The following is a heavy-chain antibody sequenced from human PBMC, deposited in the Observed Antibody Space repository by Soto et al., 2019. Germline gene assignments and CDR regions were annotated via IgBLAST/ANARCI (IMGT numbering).Heavy chain of an antibody. CDR1: GLTFSTSA. Sequence: QGQLHESGGGVVQPGRSLRLSCAASGLTFSTSAMHWVRQAPGKGLEWVAMISHDGSHEYYGDSVKGRFSVSRDNSHNILHLQMNSLRIEYTAVYFCARNTDHRLVRGWLDAWGQGTLVTVSS. CDR2: ISHDGSHE. CDR3: ARNTDHRLVRGWLDA. J-gene: IGHJ5*02. D-gene: IGHD3-10*01. V-gene: IGHV3-30-3*01.